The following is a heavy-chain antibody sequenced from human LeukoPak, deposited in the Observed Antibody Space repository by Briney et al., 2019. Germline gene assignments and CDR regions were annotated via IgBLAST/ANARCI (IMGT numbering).Heavy chain of an antibody. V-gene: IGHV3-11*01. CDR2: MGGSDSIV. CDR3: ARELVAGTFDH. D-gene: IGHD1-7*01. J-gene: IGHJ4*02. Sequence: GGSLRLSCGASEFNVNDYYMSWVRQAPGKGLEWISDMGGSDSIVAYAGCVEGRFTISRDIAKNSLFLQMNSLRADDTAVYYCARELVAGTFDHWGQGILVTVSS. CDR1: EFNVNDYY.